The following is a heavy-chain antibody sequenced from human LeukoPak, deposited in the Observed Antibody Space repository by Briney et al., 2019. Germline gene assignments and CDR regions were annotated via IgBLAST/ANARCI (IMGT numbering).Heavy chain of an antibody. V-gene: IGHV4-39*01. CDR3: ARHDSSGYYYAPFLDY. CDR2: IYYSGST. D-gene: IGHD3-22*01. J-gene: IGHJ4*02. CDR1: GGSISSSSYY. Sequence: SETLSLTCTVSGGSISSSSYYWGWLRQPPGKGLEWIGSIYYSGSTYYNPSLKSRVTISVDTSKNQFSLKLSSVTAADTAVYYCARHDSSGYYYAPFLDYWGQGTLVTVSS.